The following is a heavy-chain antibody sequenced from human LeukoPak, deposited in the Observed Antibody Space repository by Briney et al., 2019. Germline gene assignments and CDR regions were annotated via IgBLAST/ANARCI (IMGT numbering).Heavy chain of an antibody. CDR3: TTAPYTSGTSSN. J-gene: IGHJ4*02. CDR1: GFTFSSYG. Sequence: GGSLRLSCAASGFTFSSYGMNWVRQAPGKGLEWVGFIRTKAYGGTAEYAASVKGRFSISRDDSKSIAYLHMNDLKTEDTAVYYCTTAPYTSGTSSNWGQGTLVTVSS. V-gene: IGHV3-49*04. D-gene: IGHD3-10*01. CDR2: IRTKAYGGTA.